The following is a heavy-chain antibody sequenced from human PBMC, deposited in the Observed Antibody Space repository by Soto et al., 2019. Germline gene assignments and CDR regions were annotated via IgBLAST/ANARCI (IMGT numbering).Heavy chain of an antibody. D-gene: IGHD6-25*01. Sequence: EVQVVESGGGLVQPGGSLRLSCAASGFTFTSYSMNWVRQAPGKGLEWVAYISGGTSTIYYADSVKGRFTISRDNAKNSPYLQMNRLRAEETAVYYCATGMAATLSSLDFWGQGTMVTVSS. CDR2: ISGGTSTI. CDR3: ATGMAATLSSLDF. CDR1: GFTFTSYS. V-gene: IGHV3-48*01. J-gene: IGHJ3*01.